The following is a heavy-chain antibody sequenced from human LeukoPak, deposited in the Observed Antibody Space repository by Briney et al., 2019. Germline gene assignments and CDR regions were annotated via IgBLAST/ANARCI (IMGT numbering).Heavy chain of an antibody. V-gene: IGHV6-1*01. CDR1: GDSVSSKNGA. CDR2: TYYRSKWYN. CDR3: SRDFGTTGWHTFDY. Sequence: SQTLSLTCVVSGDSVSSKNGAWNWIRQSPSRGLEWLGRTYYRSKWYNDYAESMEGRMTISQDTSKNQYSLHLNSVTPDDTAVYYCSRDFGTTGWHTFDYWGQGTLVTVSS. J-gene: IGHJ4*02. D-gene: IGHD6-19*01.